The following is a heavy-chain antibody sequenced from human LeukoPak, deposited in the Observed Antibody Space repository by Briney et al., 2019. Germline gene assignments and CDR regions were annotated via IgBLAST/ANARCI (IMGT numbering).Heavy chain of an antibody. CDR3: ARVFYSSSVGFDY. CDR1: GGSISSYY. V-gene: IGHV4-59*01. D-gene: IGHD6-6*01. Sequence: SEALSLTCTVSGGSISSYYWSWIRQPPGKGLEWIGYIYYSGSTNYNPSLKSRVTISVDTSKNQFSLKLSSVTAADTAVYYCARVFYSSSVGFDYWGQGTLVTVSS. CDR2: IYYSGST. J-gene: IGHJ4*02.